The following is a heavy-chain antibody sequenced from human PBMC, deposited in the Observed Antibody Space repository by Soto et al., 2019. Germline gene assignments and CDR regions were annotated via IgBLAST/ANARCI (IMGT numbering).Heavy chain of an antibody. CDR3: ARGLGYYGSGSYPNWFDP. J-gene: IGHJ5*02. CDR2: INHSGST. V-gene: IGHV4-34*01. D-gene: IGHD3-10*01. Sequence: SETLSLTCAASGWSFSGYYLSWIRQPPGKGLEWIGEINHSGSTNYNPSLKSRVTISVDTSKNQFSLKLSSVTAADTAVYYCARGLGYYGSGSYPNWFDPWGQGTLVTVSS. CDR1: GWSFSGYY.